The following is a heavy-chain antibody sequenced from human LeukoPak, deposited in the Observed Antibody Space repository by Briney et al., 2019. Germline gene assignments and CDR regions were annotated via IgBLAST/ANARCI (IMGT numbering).Heavy chain of an antibody. CDR3: TKMISSASDY. Sequence: TGGSLRLSCAASGFTFSNAWMSWVRQAPGKRLEWVGRIKSKTDGGTTDYAAPVKGRFTISRDDSKNTPYLQMNSLKTEDTAVYYCTKMISSASDYWGQGTLVTVSS. V-gene: IGHV3-15*01. D-gene: IGHD3-10*01. CDR2: IKSKTDGGTT. J-gene: IGHJ4*02. CDR1: GFTFSNAW.